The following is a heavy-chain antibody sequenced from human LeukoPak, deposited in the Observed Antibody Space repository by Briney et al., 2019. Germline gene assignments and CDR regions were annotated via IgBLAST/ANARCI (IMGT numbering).Heavy chain of an antibody. CDR2: ITSSGGTI. Sequence: PGGSLRLSCAASGFTFSNYEMNWVRQAPGKGLEWVSYITSSGGTIYYADSVKGRFTISRDNAKNLLYLQMHSLRAEDTAVYYCASRPPPSRGPYDYWGQGTLVTVSS. J-gene: IGHJ4*02. D-gene: IGHD3-10*01. CDR3: ASRPPPSRGPYDY. V-gene: IGHV3-48*03. CDR1: GFTFSNYE.